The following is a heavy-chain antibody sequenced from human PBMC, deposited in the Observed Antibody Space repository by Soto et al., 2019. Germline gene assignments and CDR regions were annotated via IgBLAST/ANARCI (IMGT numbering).Heavy chain of an antibody. D-gene: IGHD2-2*01. CDR2: IYSGGST. J-gene: IGHJ4*02. V-gene: IGHV3-53*01. Sequence: GGSLRLSCAASGFTVSSNYMSWVRQAPGKGLEWVSVIYSGGSTYYADSVKGRFTISRDNSKNTLYLQMNSLRAEDTAVYYCARGAGHCISTSCYRLDYWGQGTLVTVSS. CDR1: GFTVSSNY. CDR3: ARGAGHCISTSCYRLDY.